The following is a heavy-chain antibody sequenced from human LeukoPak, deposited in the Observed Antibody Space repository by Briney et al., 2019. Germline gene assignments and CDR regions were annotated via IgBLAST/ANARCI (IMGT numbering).Heavy chain of an antibody. V-gene: IGHV4-39*07. D-gene: IGHD6-13*01. Sequence: PSETLSLTCAVSGGSISSSGCYWGWIRQPPGKGLEWIGNIYYSDSYYSEYTYYDPSLESRATISLDTAKNQFSLKLSSATAADTAVYYCARAEHSSSWYGYYFDYWGQGTLVTVSS. CDR1: GGSISSSGCY. CDR3: ARAEHSSSWYGYYFDY. CDR2: IYYSDSYYSEYT. J-gene: IGHJ4*02.